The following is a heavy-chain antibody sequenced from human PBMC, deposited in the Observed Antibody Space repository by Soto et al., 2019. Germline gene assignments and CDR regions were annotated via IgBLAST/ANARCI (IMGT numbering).Heavy chain of an antibody. V-gene: IGHV3-53*01. CDR2: MKDGGST. CDR1: GFSVGSNF. Sequence: GGSLRLSCAASGFSVGSNFMTWVRQAPGKGLEWVSVMKDGGSTSYADSVKGRFTISRDNAKNTLYLQMNSLRAEDTAVYYCARGPAIYYDSSGYYTILDYWGQGTLVTVSS. CDR3: ARGPAIYYDSSGYYTILDY. J-gene: IGHJ4*02. D-gene: IGHD3-22*01.